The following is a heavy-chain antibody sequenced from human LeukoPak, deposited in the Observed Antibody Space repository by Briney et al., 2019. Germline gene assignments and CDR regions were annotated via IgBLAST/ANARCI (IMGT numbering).Heavy chain of an antibody. J-gene: IGHJ4*02. CDR1: GGSISSSSYY. CDR3: ASNWSDFDY. D-gene: IGHD1-1*01. CDR2: IYEGETT. V-gene: IGHV4-39*07. Sequence: SETLSLTCTVSGGSISSSSYYWGWIRQPPGKGVEWIASIYEGETTYYNPSLKGRLTISVDTSKNQLSLKLSSVTAADTAVYYCASNWSDFDYWGPGTLVTVSS.